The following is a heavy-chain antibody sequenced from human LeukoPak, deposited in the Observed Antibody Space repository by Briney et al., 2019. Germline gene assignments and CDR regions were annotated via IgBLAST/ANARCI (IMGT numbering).Heavy chain of an antibody. V-gene: IGHV3-74*01. CDR2: INSDGTST. CDR3: AREGLPYYESSVSYVCFPP. J-gene: IGHJ5*02. D-gene: IGHD3-22*01. CDR1: GFTFSDYW. Sequence: GGSLRLSCAASGFTFSDYWMHWVRHVPGKGLVWVSRINSDGTSTVYADSVKGRFTMSRNNAKNMLYLVMDSLRAGDTAVYFCAREGLPYYESSVSYVCFPPWGQGPLVTVSS.